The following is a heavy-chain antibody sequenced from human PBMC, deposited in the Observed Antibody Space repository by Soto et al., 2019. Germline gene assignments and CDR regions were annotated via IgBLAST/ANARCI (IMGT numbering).Heavy chain of an antibody. CDR3: AHRPSGWYFFDY. CDR1: GFSLSTSGVG. CDR2: IYWNNDK. J-gene: IGHJ4*02. D-gene: IGHD6-19*01. Sequence: SGPTLVNPTQTLTLTCTFSGFSLSTSGVGVGWIRQPPGKALEWLALIYWNNDKRYSPSLKSRLTITKDTSRNQVVLTMTNMDPVDTPTYYCAHRPSGWYFFDYWGQGTLVTVSS. V-gene: IGHV2-5*01.